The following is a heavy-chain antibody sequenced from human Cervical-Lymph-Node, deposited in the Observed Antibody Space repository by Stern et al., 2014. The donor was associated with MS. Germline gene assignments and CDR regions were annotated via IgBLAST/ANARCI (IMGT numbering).Heavy chain of an antibody. CDR3: MGVGDAMDV. V-gene: IGHV3-30*03. CDR2: ISFVGSNK. CDR1: GFSISSHG. Sequence: MQLVESGGGVVQPGRSLRLSCAASGFSISSHGMHWVRQAPGKGLEWVAVISFVGSNKQYGDAVKGRFSISSDNSNNTMYLQMNSLRPEDTAVYYCMGVGDAMDVWGQGTTVIVS. J-gene: IGHJ6*02.